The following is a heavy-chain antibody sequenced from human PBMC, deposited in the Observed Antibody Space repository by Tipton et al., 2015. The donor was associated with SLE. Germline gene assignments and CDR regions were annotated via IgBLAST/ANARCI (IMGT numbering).Heavy chain of an antibody. CDR2: INHSGST. J-gene: IGHJ6*04. CDR1: GGSFSGYY. Sequence: TLSLTCAVYGGSFSGYYWSWIRQPPGKGLEWIGEINHSGSTNYNPSLKSRVTISMDTSKNQLSLKLSSVSAADTAVYYCVRGPKDVWGKGTTVTVSS. CDR3: VRGPKDV. V-gene: IGHV4-34*01.